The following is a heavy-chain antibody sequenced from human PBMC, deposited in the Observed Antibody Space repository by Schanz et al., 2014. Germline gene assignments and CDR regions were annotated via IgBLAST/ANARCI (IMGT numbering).Heavy chain of an antibody. V-gene: IGHV3-66*01. CDR1: GFTFSTFA. D-gene: IGHD6-13*01. J-gene: IGHJ4*02. CDR3: AKSQGSSFDS. CDR2: IYIGGNT. Sequence: EVQLVESGGDLVQPGGSLRLSCSASGFTFSTFAMHWVRQAPGKGLEWVSFIYIGGNTYYADSVKGRFTISRDNAKNSLYLQMDSLRAEDTAVYYCAKSQGSSFDSWGQGTLVTVSS.